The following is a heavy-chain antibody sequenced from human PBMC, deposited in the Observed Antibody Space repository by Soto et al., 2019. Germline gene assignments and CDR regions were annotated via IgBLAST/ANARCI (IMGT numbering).Heavy chain of an antibody. CDR3: VRQPGGVATPGDDY. V-gene: IGHV1-8*01. D-gene: IGHD2-15*01. CDR1: GYPFIAFD. J-gene: IGHJ4*02. Sequence: QVKLVQSGAEVRKPGASVKVSCEASGYPFIAFDINWVRQAAGQGLEWMGWMNPDSGDTAFARRFQVRITMTRTTSISTAYMELSRRTSDGTAVYYCVRQPGGVATPGDDYWGQGTLVSVSS. CDR2: MNPDSGDT.